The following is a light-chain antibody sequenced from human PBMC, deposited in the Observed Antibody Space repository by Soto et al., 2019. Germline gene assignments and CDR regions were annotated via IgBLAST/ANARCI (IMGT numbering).Light chain of an antibody. CDR3: QQRSSWPLIT. CDR2: AAS. Sequence: ETVMTQSPGTLSVSLGDRATLSCRASQSVSSNLAWYQQKPGQAPRLLIYAASNRATGIPARFSGSGSGTDFTLTISSLEPEDFAVYYCQQRSSWPLITFGQGTRLEIK. CDR1: QSVSSN. V-gene: IGKV3-11*01. J-gene: IGKJ5*01.